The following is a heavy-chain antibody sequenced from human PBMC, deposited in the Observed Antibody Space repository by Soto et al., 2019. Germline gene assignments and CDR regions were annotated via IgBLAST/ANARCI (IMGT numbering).Heavy chain of an antibody. V-gene: IGHV4-39*01. CDR2: IYYGGSP. Sequence: QLQLQESGPGLVKPSETLSLTCTVSGGSISSSSYYWGWIRQPPGKGLEGIGSIYYGGSPYYNPSLTSRVTLSYDTSKNQFSLELSSVPAADSAVYYCARHISYYYYGMDVWGQGTTVTVSS. CDR1: GGSISSSSYY. J-gene: IGHJ6*02. CDR3: ARHISYYYYGMDV. D-gene: IGHD1-20*01.